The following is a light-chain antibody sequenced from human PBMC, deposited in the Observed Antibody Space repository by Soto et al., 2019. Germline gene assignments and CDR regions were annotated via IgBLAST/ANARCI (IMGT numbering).Light chain of an antibody. CDR2: EVS. Sequence: QSVLTQPASVSGSPGQSITISCSGTSSDVGSYDHVAWYQQFPGKTPKLMIHEVSNRPSGVSSRFSGSKSGNTASLTISGTQAEEEADYYCISYTGSSTSYVFGSGTKVTVL. J-gene: IGLJ1*01. V-gene: IGLV2-14*01. CDR1: SSDVGSYDH. CDR3: ISYTGSSTSYV.